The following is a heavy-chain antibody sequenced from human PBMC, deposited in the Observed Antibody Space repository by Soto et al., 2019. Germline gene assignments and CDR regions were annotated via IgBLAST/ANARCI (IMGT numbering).Heavy chain of an antibody. V-gene: IGHV3-30*19. CDR3: ASPREGQWLVFDH. Sequence: GGSLRLSCVVSGFTFSDFGMHWVRQSPGEGLAWVASISKDGLDRYYSESVKGRFTITRDDSKNTVFLQMNSLKVEDTAAYFCASPREGQWLVFDHWGQRTLVTVSS. J-gene: IGHJ4*02. CDR2: ISKDGLDR. D-gene: IGHD6-19*01. CDR1: GFTFSDFG.